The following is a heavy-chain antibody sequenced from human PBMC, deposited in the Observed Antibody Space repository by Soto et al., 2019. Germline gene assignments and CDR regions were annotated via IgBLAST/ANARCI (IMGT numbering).Heavy chain of an antibody. CDR3: ERGSTGYSSSWYRY. J-gene: IGHJ4*02. V-gene: IGHV4-59*08. CDR2: IYNSGST. D-gene: IGHD6-13*01. CDR1: GGSISSYY. Sequence: QVQLQESGPGLVKPSETLSLTCTVSGGSISSYYWSWIRQPPGKGLEWIGYIYNSGSTNYNPSLRSRVTISVDTSKNQFSLKLSSVTAADTAVYYCERGSTGYSSSWYRYWGQGTLVTVSS.